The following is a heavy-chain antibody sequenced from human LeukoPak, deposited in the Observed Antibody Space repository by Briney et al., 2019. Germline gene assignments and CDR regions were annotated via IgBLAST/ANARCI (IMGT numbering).Heavy chain of an antibody. CDR3: ARSPQSTGEFNY. CDR2: IYYSGST. V-gene: IGHV4-39*07. D-gene: IGHD3-10*01. J-gene: IGHJ4*02. CDR1: GGSISSSSYY. Sequence: SETLSLTCTVSGGSISSSSYYWGWIRQPPGKGLERIGSIYYSGSTYYNPSLKSRVTISVDTSKNQFSLKLSSVTAADTAVYYCARSPQSTGEFNYWGQGTLVTVSS.